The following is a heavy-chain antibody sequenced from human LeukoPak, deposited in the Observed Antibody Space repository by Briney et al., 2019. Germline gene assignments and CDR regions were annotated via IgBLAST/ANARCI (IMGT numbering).Heavy chain of an antibody. D-gene: IGHD3-10*01. J-gene: IGHJ4*02. CDR3: AKSGYGEGVPANDFDY. Sequence: GNSLRLSCAASGFTFSRSGMHWVRQAPGKGLEWVAVIWYGGSNKDYADSVKGRFTISRDNSKNTLYLQMNSLRAEDTAVYYCAKSGYGEGVPANDFDYWGQGTLVTVSS. V-gene: IGHV3-33*06. CDR1: GFTFSRSG. CDR2: IWYGGSNK.